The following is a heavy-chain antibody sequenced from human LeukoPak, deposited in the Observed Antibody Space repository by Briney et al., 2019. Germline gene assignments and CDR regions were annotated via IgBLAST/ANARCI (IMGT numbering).Heavy chain of an antibody. CDR2: INSDGSST. CDR1: GVTLSGYW. CDR3: ARDPKYGDLDS. V-gene: IGHV3-74*01. J-gene: IGHJ4*02. D-gene: IGHD4-17*01. Sequence: GGSLRLSCAASGVTLSGYWMNWVRQAPGKGLVWVARINSDGSSTNHADSVKGRFIISRDNAKNTLYLQMNSLRVDDTAVYYCARDPKYGDLDSGGQGTPGTVSS.